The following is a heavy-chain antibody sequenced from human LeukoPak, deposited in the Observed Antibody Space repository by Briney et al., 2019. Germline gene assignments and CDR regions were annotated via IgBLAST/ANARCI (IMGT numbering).Heavy chain of an antibody. V-gene: IGHV1-69*05. CDR1: GGTFSSYA. CDR3: ARVSDHYSNYGWNWFDP. D-gene: IGHD4-11*01. J-gene: IGHJ5*02. CDR2: IIPIFGTA. Sequence: GASVRVSCKASGGTFSSYAISWVRQAPGQGLEWMGGIIPIFGTANYAQKFQGRVTITTDESTSTAYMELSSLRSEDTAVYYCARVSDHYSNYGWNWFDPWGQGTLVTVSP.